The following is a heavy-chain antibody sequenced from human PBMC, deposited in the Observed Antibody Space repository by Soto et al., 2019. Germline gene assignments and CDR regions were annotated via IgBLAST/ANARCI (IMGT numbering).Heavy chain of an antibody. J-gene: IGHJ5*02. CDR3: ERGIRFGESSYNWFDP. CDR2: ISSSSSYI. V-gene: IGHV3-21*01. D-gene: IGHD3-10*01. Sequence: EVQLVESGGGLVKPGGSLRLSCAASGFTFSSYSMNWVRQAPGKGLEWVSSISSSSSYIYYADSVKGRFTISRDNAKNSLYLQMNSLRADDTAVYYCERGIRFGESSYNWFDPWGQGTLVTVCS. CDR1: GFTFSSYS.